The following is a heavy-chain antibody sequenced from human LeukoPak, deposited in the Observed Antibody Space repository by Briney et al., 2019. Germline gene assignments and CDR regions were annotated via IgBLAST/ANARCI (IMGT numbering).Heavy chain of an antibody. CDR1: GYTFTSYG. CDR2: ISAYNGNT. Sequence: GASVKVSCKASGYTFTSYGISWVRQAPGQGLEWMGWISAYNGNTNYAQKLQGRVTMTTDTSTSTAYMELRSLRSDDTAVYYCARDRHQLLPIDYMDVWGKGTTVTVSS. V-gene: IGHV1-18*01. CDR3: ARDRHQLLPIDYMDV. D-gene: IGHD2-2*01. J-gene: IGHJ6*03.